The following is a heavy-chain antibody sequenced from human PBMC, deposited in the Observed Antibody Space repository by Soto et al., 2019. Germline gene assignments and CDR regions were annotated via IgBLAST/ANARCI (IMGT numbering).Heavy chain of an antibody. V-gene: IGHV3-48*03. D-gene: IGHD5-12*01. CDR2: VSSSGSTI. Sequence: GGSLRLSCAASGFTFSSYEMNWVRQAPGKGLEWVSYVSSSGSTIYYADSVKGRFTISRDNAKNSLYLQMNSLRAEDTAVYYCARVGWLRFVLDYWGQGTLVTVSS. J-gene: IGHJ4*02. CDR3: ARVGWLRFVLDY. CDR1: GFTFSSYE.